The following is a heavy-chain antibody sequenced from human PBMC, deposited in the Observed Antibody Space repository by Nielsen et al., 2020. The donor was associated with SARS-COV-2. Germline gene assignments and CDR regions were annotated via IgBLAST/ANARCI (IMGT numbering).Heavy chain of an antibody. V-gene: IGHV3-48*03. CDR1: GFTFRNHE. CDR2: ISNSGSVI. Sequence: GESLKISCVASGFTFRNHEMNWVRQIPGKGLEWVSYISNSGSVISYADSLKSRFTISRDNAQNSLYLQMNSLRAEDTAVYYCARDAAYSRFDYWGQGTLVTVSS. CDR3: ARDAAYSRFDY. D-gene: IGHD4-11*01. J-gene: IGHJ4*02.